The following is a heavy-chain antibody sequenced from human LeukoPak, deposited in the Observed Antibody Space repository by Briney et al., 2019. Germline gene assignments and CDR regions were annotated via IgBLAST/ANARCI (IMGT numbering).Heavy chain of an antibody. V-gene: IGHV1-69*13. CDR1: GGTSSSYA. CDR2: IIPIFGTA. CDR3: ARVRYYGSGSYYYFDY. Sequence: SLKVSCKASGGTSSSYAISWVRHAPGQGLEWMGGIIPIFGTANYAQKFQGRVTITADESTSTAYMELSSLRSEDTAVYYCARVRYYGSGSYYYFDYWGQGTLVSVSS. D-gene: IGHD3-10*01. J-gene: IGHJ4*02.